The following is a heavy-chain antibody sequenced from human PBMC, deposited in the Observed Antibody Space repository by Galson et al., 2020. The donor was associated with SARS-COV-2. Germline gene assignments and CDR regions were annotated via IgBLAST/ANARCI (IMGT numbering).Heavy chain of an antibody. D-gene: IGHD2-15*01. Sequence: GESLKISCAASGFPFSSYGMHWVRQAPGKGLEWVAVIWYDGSNKYYADSVKGRFTISRDNSKNTLYLQMNSLRAEDTAVYYCAREDVVTLDYWGQGTLVTVSS. J-gene: IGHJ4*02. CDR3: AREDVVTLDY. V-gene: IGHV3-33*01. CDR1: GFPFSSYG. CDR2: IWYDGSNK.